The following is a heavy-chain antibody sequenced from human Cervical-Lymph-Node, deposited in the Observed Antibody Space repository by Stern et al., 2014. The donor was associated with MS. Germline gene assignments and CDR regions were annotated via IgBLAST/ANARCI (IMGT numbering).Heavy chain of an antibody. CDR1: GFTFSSYG. Sequence: VQLEESGGAVVQPGRSLRLSCAASGFTFSSYGMHWVRQAPGKGLEWVTVISYDGNLKYYAASVKGRFTISRDNSKNTLHLQMNSVTPDDTAIYYCARDYEDTSMLFDHWGQGTLVTVSS. V-gene: IGHV3-30*03. CDR3: ARDYEDTSMLFDH. J-gene: IGHJ4*02. D-gene: IGHD2-8*01. CDR2: ISYDGNLK.